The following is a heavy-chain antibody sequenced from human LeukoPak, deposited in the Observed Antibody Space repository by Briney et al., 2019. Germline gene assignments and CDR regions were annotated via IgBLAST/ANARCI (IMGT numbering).Heavy chain of an antibody. CDR1: GYTFTSYY. CDR3: ARAVPYYYDSSGYYYDY. Sequence: ASVKVSCKASGYTFTSYYMHWVRQAPGQGLEWMGIINPSGGSTSYAQKFQGRVTMTRDTSTSTVYMELSSLRSEDTAVYYCARAVPYYYDSSGYYYDYWGQGTLVAVSS. CDR2: INPSGGST. J-gene: IGHJ4*02. V-gene: IGHV1-46*01. D-gene: IGHD3-22*01.